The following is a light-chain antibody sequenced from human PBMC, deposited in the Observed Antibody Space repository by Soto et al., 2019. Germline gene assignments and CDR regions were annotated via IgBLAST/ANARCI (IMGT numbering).Light chain of an antibody. J-gene: IGKJ5*01. V-gene: IGKV3-11*01. CDR3: QQRSNWPL. CDR2: GAS. Sequence: IVLTHSPGTLSSFPCDRATLSFRASQYINTRLAWYQHRPGQAPRLLIYGASSRATGIPARFSGSGSGTDFTLTISSLEPEDFAVYYCQQRSNWPLFGQGTRLEIK. CDR1: QYINTR.